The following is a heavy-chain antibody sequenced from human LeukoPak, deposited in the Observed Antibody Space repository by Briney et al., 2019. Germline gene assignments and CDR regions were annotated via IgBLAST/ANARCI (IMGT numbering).Heavy chain of an antibody. J-gene: IGHJ4*02. Sequence: GGSLRLSCAASGFTFSSYGMHWVRQAPGKGLEWVSFIRYDGSNEYYADSVRGRFTISRDNAKNSLYLQMNSLRAEDTAVYYCARRRYSGSSQHFDYWGQGTLVTVSS. CDR2: IRYDGSNE. V-gene: IGHV3-30*02. CDR1: GFTFSSYG. D-gene: IGHD1-26*01. CDR3: ARRRYSGSSQHFDY.